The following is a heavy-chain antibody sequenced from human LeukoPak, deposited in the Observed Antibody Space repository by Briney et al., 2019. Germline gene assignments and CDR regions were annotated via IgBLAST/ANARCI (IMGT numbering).Heavy chain of an antibody. Sequence: GGSLRLSYAASGFTFSNFAMTWVRQAPGKGLEWVSVISGSGGNTYYADSVKGRFTISRDNSKSTLYLQMSSLRAEDTAVYYCANNFRHSGSYYGFDYWGQGALVTVSS. CDR3: ANNFRHSGSYYGFDY. V-gene: IGHV3-23*01. CDR1: GFTFSNFA. CDR2: ISGSGGNT. J-gene: IGHJ4*02. D-gene: IGHD1-26*01.